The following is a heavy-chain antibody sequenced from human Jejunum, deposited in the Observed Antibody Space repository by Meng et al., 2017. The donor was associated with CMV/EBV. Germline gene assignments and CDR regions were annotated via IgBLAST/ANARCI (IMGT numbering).Heavy chain of an antibody. CDR3: ARGPGASTREGFDY. CDR2: FYSSDTY. Sequence: QLPLQESGPRLVKPSETLSLTCTVSCCSISNHYWSWIRQSAGKGLEWIGRFYSSDTYNYHPSLNSRLTMSLDTSKNQFSLNLSSVTAADTAIYYCARGPGASTREGFDYWGLGTLVTVSS. D-gene: IGHD1-26*01. CDR1: CCSISNHY. V-gene: IGHV4-4*07. J-gene: IGHJ4*02.